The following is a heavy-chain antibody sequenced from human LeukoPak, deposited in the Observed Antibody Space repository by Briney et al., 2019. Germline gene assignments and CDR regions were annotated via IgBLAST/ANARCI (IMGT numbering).Heavy chain of an antibody. Sequence: GESLKIPCKGSGNSFTNYWNGWVRQMPGKGLEWMGIIYPGDSDNRYSPSFQGQVTISVDKSISTAYLQWSSLKASDTAMYYCARQKDYSHYFDYWGQGTLVTVSS. V-gene: IGHV5-51*01. J-gene: IGHJ4*02. D-gene: IGHD4-11*01. CDR2: IYPGDSDN. CDR3: ARQKDYSHYFDY. CDR1: GNSFTNYW.